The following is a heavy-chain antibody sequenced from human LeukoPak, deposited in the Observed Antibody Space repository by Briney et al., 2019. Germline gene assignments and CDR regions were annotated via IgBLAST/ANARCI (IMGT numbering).Heavy chain of an antibody. V-gene: IGHV4-59*08. CDR2: IYYSGTT. CDR3: ARHETLDGYNWDY. D-gene: IGHD5-24*01. Sequence: SETLSLTCTVSGGSISSYYWSWIRQPPGKGLEWIGYIYYSGTTNYNPSLKSRVTISVDTSKNQFSLKLTSVTAADTAIYYCARHETLDGYNWDYWGQGTLVTVSS. J-gene: IGHJ4*02. CDR1: GGSISSYY.